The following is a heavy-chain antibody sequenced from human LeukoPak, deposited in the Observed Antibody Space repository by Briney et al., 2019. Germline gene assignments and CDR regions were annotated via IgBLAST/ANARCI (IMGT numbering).Heavy chain of an antibody. CDR3: ARLRKVYSGSYYFDY. Sequence: GGSLRLSCAASGFTVSSNYMSWVRQAPGKGLEWVSVIYSGGSTYYADSVKGRFTISRDNSKNTLYLQMNSLRAEDTAVYYCARLRKVYSGSYYFDYWGQGTLVTVSS. J-gene: IGHJ4*02. CDR2: IYSGGST. CDR1: GFTVSSNY. D-gene: IGHD1-26*01. V-gene: IGHV3-66*04.